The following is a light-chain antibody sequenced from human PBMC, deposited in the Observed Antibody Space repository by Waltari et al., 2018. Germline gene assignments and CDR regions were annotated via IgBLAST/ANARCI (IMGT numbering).Light chain of an antibody. CDR1: QSVGSK. CDR2: DAY. J-gene: IGKJ1*01. Sequence: EIEMTQSPATLSVSPRERATLSCRASQSVGSKLAWYQQKPGQAPRLLIYDAYTRATGSPARFTGSGSGTEFTLTISSLQSEDFAVYHCLQYNHWPPWTFGQGTKVEIK. V-gene: IGKV3-15*01. CDR3: LQYNHWPPWT.